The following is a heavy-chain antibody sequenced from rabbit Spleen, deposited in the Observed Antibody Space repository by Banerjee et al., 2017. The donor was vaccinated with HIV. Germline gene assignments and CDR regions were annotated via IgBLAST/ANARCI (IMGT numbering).Heavy chain of an antibody. CDR1: GFSFSSGYD. Sequence: QSLEEHGGDLVKPGASLTLTCTASGFSFSSGYDIVWVRQAPGKGLEWIACIYAGSSGSTYSATWAKGRFTISKTSSTTVTLQMTSLTAADTATYFCARDTGTSFSTYGMDLWGQGTLVTVS. J-gene: IGHJ6*01. V-gene: IGHV1S40*01. CDR3: ARDTGTSFSTYGMDL. CDR2: IYAGSSGST. D-gene: IGHD8-1*01.